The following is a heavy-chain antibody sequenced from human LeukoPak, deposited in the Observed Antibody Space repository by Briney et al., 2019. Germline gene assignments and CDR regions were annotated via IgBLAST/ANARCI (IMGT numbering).Heavy chain of an antibody. Sequence: SVKVSCKASGGTFSSYAISWVRQAPGQGLEWMGRIIPILGIANYAQKFQGRVTITADKSTSTAYMELSSLRSEDTAVYYCARVSDYPKEKFDFWGQGTLVTVSS. J-gene: IGHJ4*02. CDR1: GGTFSSYA. V-gene: IGHV1-69*04. CDR2: IIPILGIA. D-gene: IGHD3/OR15-3a*01. CDR3: ARVSDYPKEKFDF.